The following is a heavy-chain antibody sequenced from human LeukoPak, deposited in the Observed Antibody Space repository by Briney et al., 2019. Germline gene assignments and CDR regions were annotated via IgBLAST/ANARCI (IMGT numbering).Heavy chain of an antibody. CDR1: GGSISSYY. D-gene: IGHD2-2*01. Sequence: SETLSLTCTVPGGSISSYYWSWIRQPPGKGLEWIGYIYYSGSTNYNPSLKSRVTISVDTSKNQFSLKLSSVTAADTAVYYCARGSYIGYCSSTSCPPKFDYWGQGTLVTVSS. CDR3: ARGSYIGYCSSTSCPPKFDY. J-gene: IGHJ4*02. CDR2: IYYSGST. V-gene: IGHV4-59*01.